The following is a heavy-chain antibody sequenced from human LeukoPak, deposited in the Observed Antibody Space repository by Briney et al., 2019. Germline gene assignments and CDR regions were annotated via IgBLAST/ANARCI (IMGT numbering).Heavy chain of an antibody. Sequence: GGSLRLSCAASGFTFSSYWMHWVRQALGKGLVWVSRINSDETRTNFADSVKGRFTISRDNAKDTLYLQMNSLRAEDTAVYYCARSTDSWTNYYGMDVWGQGTTVTVSS. CDR2: INSDETRT. D-gene: IGHD3/OR15-3a*01. V-gene: IGHV3-74*01. CDR1: GFTFSSYW. J-gene: IGHJ6*02. CDR3: ARSTDSWTNYYGMDV.